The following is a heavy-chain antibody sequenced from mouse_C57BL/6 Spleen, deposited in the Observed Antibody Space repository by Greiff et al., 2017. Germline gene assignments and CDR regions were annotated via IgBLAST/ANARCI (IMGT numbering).Heavy chain of an antibody. D-gene: IGHD1-1*01. CDR2: IYPGDGDT. V-gene: IGHV1-80*01. CDR1: GYAFSSYW. CDR3: ARKGTVVALNYYAMEY. Sequence: QVQLQQSGAELVKPGASVKISCKASGYAFSSYWMNWVKQRPGKGLEWIGQIYPGDGDTNYNGKFKGKATLTADKSSSTAYMQLSSLTSEDSAVYFCARKGTVVALNYYAMEYWGQGTSVTVSS. J-gene: IGHJ4*01.